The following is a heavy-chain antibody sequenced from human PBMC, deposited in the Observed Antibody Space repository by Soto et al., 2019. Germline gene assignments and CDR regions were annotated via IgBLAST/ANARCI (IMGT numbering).Heavy chain of an antibody. Sequence: SETLSLTCTVSGGSISSYYWSWIRQPPGKGLEWIGYIYNSGRTNYNPSLKSRVTISVDTSKNQFSLKLSSVTAADTAVYYCARVGSEDSGSYYILRNWFDPWGQGTLVTVSS. J-gene: IGHJ5*02. CDR2: IYNSGRT. V-gene: IGHV4-59*08. CDR3: ARVGSEDSGSYYILRNWFDP. CDR1: GGSISSYY. D-gene: IGHD3-10*01.